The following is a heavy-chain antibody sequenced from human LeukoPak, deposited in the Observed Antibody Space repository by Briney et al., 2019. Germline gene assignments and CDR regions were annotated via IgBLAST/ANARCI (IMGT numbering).Heavy chain of an antibody. D-gene: IGHD6-19*01. Sequence: GGSLRLSCAPSGLTPSSCGMSWVRQAPGKGLEWVSAISGSGDGTYYADSVKGRFTISRDNSKSMLYLEMNSLRAEDTATYYCAARPTSAAVAPSDFWGQGTLVTVSS. V-gene: IGHV3-23*01. CDR1: GLTPSSCG. CDR3: AARPTSAAVAPSDF. CDR2: ISGSGDGT. J-gene: IGHJ4*02.